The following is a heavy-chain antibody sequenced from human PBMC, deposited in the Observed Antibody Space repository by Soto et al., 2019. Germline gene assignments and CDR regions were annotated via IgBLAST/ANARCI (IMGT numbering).Heavy chain of an antibody. Sequence: PGGSLRLSCAASGFTFSDYGMHWVRQAPAKGLEWVAFISHDGSNDYYADSVKGRYTISRDNSKNTVYLQMNSLRVEDTAVYYCATDANEYLWEYYFDFWGQGTLVTVSS. CDR1: GFTFSDYG. J-gene: IGHJ4*02. CDR3: ATDANEYLWEYYFDF. D-gene: IGHD3-16*01. CDR2: ISHDGSND. V-gene: IGHV3-30*03.